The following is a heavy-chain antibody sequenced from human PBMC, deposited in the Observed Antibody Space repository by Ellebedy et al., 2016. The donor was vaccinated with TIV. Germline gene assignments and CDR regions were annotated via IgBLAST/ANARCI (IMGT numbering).Heavy chain of an antibody. J-gene: IGHJ4*02. D-gene: IGHD6-13*01. V-gene: IGHV4-39*01. Sequence: SETLSLTCSVSGASSSSSSYYWGWIRQPPGKGLEWIGSIYYSGSTYYNPSLKSRVTISVDTSKNQFSLKLSSVTAADTAVYYCAKLGGQQLSRCYFDYWGQGTLVTVSS. CDR2: IYYSGST. CDR3: AKLGGQQLSRCYFDY. CDR1: GASSSSSSYY.